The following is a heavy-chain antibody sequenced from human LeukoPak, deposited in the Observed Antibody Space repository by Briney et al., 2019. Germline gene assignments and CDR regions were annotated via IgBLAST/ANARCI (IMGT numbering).Heavy chain of an antibody. CDR1: GFTFSSYA. CDR3: ARDSVRVGSGWYYFDY. V-gene: IGHV3-30-3*01. Sequence: GGSLRLSCAASGFTFSSYAMHWVRQAPGKGLEWVAVISYDGSNKYYADSVKGRFTISRDNSKNTLYLQMNSLRAEDTAVYYCARDSVRVGSGWYYFDYWGQGTLVTVSS. CDR2: ISYDGSNK. D-gene: IGHD6-19*01. J-gene: IGHJ4*02.